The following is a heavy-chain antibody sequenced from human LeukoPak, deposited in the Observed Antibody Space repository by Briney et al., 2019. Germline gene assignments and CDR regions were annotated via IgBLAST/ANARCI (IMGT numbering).Heavy chain of an antibody. D-gene: IGHD5-24*01. CDR3: ARGERSPYYFDY. V-gene: IGHV4-30-2*01. Sequence: PSQTLSLTCVVSGGSISSGGYSWSWIRQPPGKGREWIGYIYHSGSTYYNPSLKSRVTISVDRSKNQFSLKLSSVTAADTAVYYCARGERSPYYFDYWGQGTLVTVSS. J-gene: IGHJ4*02. CDR2: IYHSGST. CDR1: GGSISSGGYS.